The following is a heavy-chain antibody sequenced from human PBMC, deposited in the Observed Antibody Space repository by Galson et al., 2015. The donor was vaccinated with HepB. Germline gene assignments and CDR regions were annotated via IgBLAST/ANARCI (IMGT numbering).Heavy chain of an antibody. CDR3: ARDRVVIGYSLHYYYGMDV. Sequence: SVKVSCKASGYTFTSYYMHWVRQAPGQGLEWMGIINPSGGSTSYAQKLQGRVTMTRDTSTSTVYMELSSLRSEDTAVYYCARDRVVIGYSLHYYYGMDVWGQGTTVTVSS. V-gene: IGHV1-46*04. J-gene: IGHJ6*02. CDR2: INPSGGST. CDR1: GYTFTSYY. D-gene: IGHD5-18*01.